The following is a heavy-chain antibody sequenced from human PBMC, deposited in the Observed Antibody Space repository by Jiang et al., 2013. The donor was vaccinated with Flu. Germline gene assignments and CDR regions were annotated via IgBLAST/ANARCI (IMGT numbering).Heavy chain of an antibody. CDR1: GDSIRAYY. CDR3: ARQIGRGSWAFDY. CDR2: IYQSGST. V-gene: IGHV4-59*01. Sequence: GPGLVKPSETLSLTCTVSGDSIRAYYWTWVRQPPGKGLEWIGYIYQSGSTSSNPTLKSRVTMSVDTSKNQFSLKMSSVTVTDTAVYFCARQIGRGSWAFDYWGQGSLVTVFS. D-gene: IGHD2-15*01. J-gene: IGHJ4*02.